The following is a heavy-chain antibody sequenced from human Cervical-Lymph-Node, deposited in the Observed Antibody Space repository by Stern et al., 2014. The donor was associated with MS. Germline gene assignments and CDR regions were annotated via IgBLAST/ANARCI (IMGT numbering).Heavy chain of an antibody. CDR1: GYTFSTYG. CDR3: ARDPGGYFHGMDV. Sequence: VQLVESGAEVKKPGASVKVSCKPSGYTFSTYGITWVRQAPGQGPEWMGGISGHNGNTNFAERFQGRLTMTTDTSTRTAYMELRSLRYDDTAVYFCARDPGGYFHGMDVWGQGTTVTVSS. D-gene: IGHD3-10*01. CDR2: ISGHNGNT. J-gene: IGHJ6*02. V-gene: IGHV1-18*01.